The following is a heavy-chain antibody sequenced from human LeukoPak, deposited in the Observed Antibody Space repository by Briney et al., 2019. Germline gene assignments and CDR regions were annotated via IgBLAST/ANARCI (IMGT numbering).Heavy chain of an antibody. CDR1: GFTFSSYD. CDR2: IGTAGDT. Sequence: PGGSLRLSCAASGFTFSSYDMHWDRQATGKGLEWVSAIGTAGDTYYPGSVKGRFTISRENAKNSLYLQMNSLRAGDTAVYYCASGGRGGEAFDIWGQGTMVSVSS. V-gene: IGHV3-13*01. D-gene: IGHD3-3*01. CDR3: ASGGRGGEAFDI. J-gene: IGHJ3*02.